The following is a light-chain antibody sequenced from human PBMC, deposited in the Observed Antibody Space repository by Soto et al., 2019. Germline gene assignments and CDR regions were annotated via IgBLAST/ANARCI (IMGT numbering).Light chain of an antibody. CDR3: SSYAGRNNFVV. V-gene: IGLV2-8*01. CDR1: SSDVGGYNY. CDR2: EVS. J-gene: IGLJ2*01. Sequence: QSVLTQPPSASGSPGQSVTISCTGTSSDVGGYNYVSWYQQHPGKAPKLMISEVSKRPSGVPDRFSGSKSGNTASLTVSGLQAEDEADYYCSSYAGRNNFVVFGGGTQLTVL.